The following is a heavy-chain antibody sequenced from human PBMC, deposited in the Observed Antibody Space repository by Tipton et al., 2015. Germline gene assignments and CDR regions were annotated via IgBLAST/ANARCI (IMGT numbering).Heavy chain of an antibody. J-gene: IGHJ4*02. D-gene: IGHD4-11*01. CDR1: GGSISSHAYY. CDR3: ATKDSPFLYYFDH. V-gene: IGHV4-39*01. CDR2: ISYSGST. Sequence: TLSLTCTVSGGSISSHAYYWDWLRQPPGKGLEWIGTISYSGSTYYNPSPKSRVTISVDTSKNEVSLKLRSVTAADTAVYYCATKDSPFLYYFDHWGQGTLVTVSS.